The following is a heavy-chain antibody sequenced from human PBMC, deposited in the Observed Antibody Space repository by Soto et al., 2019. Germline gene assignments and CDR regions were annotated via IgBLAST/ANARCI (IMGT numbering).Heavy chain of an antibody. CDR2: IWYDGSNK. CDR1: GFTFSSYG. CDR3: ARGASVVVAASAAFDI. D-gene: IGHD2-15*01. Sequence: QVQLVESGGGVVQPGRSLRLSCEASGFTFSSYGMHWVRQAPGKGLEWVAVIWYDGSNKYYADSVKGRFTISRDNSKNTLYLQMISLRAEDTAVYYCARGASVVVAASAAFDICGQGTMVTVSS. V-gene: IGHV3-33*01. J-gene: IGHJ3*02.